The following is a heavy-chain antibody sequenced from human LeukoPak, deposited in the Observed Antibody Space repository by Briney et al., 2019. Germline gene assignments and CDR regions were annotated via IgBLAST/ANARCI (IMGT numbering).Heavy chain of an antibody. Sequence: ASVKVSCKASGYPFTSYDINWVRQAAGQGLEWMGWMNPNSGDAGYAQQFQGRVAMTRNTSISTAYMELSSLKSEDTAVYYCARDLGTGGGSYYFDYWGQGTLVTVSS. CDR2: MNPNSGDA. D-gene: IGHD7-27*01. J-gene: IGHJ4*02. CDR3: ARDLGTGGGSYYFDY. V-gene: IGHV1-8*01. CDR1: GYPFTSYD.